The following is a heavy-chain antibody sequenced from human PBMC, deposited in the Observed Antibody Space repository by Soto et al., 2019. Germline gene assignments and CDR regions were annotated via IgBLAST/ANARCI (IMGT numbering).Heavy chain of an antibody. CDR1: GGSISSYY. CDR2: IYYSGST. D-gene: IGHD5-12*01. J-gene: IGHJ4*02. V-gene: IGHV4-59*01. CDR3: ARAGYRGYDLDY. Sequence: QVQLQESGPGLVKPSETLSLTCTVSGGSISSYYWSWIRQPPGKGLEWIGYIYYSGSTNYNPSLKSRVTISVDTSKNQFSLKLSSVTAADRAVYYCARAGYRGYDLDYWGQETLVTVSS.